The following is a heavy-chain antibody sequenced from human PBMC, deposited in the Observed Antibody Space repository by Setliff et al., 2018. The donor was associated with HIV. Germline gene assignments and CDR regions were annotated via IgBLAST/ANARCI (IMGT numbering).Heavy chain of an antibody. Sequence: PSETLSLTCNVSGGSINSRTHYWGWIRQPPGKGLEWIGSFYYSGSTSYNPSLKSRVTISGDTSKNQFSLNLSSVTAADTAVYYCVRGGSWGIIWGQGTVVTVSS. V-gene: IGHV4-39*01. CDR3: VRGGSWGII. J-gene: IGHJ3*02. CDR1: GGSINSRTHY. CDR2: FYYSGST. D-gene: IGHD3-16*01.